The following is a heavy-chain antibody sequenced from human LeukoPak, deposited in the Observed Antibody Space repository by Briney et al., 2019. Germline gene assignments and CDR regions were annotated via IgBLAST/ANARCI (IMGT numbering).Heavy chain of an antibody. J-gene: IGHJ4*02. V-gene: IGHV3-21*01. D-gene: IGHD3-9*01. Sequence: GGSLRLSCAASGFTFSSYSMNWVRQAPGKGLEWVSSISSYSSYIYYADSVKGRFTISRDNANNSLYLQMNSLRAEDTAVYYCARGWPRDFDWLSDYWGQGTLVTVSS. CDR3: ARGWPRDFDWLSDY. CDR1: GFTFSSYS. CDR2: ISSYSSYI.